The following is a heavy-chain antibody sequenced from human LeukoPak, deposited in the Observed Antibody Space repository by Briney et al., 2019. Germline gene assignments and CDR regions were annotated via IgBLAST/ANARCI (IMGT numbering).Heavy chain of an antibody. D-gene: IGHD5-18*01. J-gene: IGHJ5*02. CDR3: ARGEPLYSYGYRHWFDP. CDR1: GYTFTSYY. Sequence: ASVKVSCKASGYTFTSYYMHWVRQAPGQGLEWMGIINPSGGSTSYAQKFQGRVTMTRDTSKNQFSLKLSSVTAADTAVYYCARGEPLYSYGYRHWFDPWGQGTLVTVSS. V-gene: IGHV1-46*01. CDR2: INPSGGST.